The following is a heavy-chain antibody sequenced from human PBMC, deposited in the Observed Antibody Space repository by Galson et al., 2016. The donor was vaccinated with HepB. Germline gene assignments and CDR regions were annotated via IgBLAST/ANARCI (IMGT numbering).Heavy chain of an antibody. D-gene: IGHD2-2*02. V-gene: IGHV3-23*01. J-gene: IGHJ4*02. Sequence: SLRLSCAASGFTFSTYTMNWVRQAPGKGLEWVSAISGSGGSTYYADSVKGRFTISRDNSKNTLYLQMNSLRAEDTAVYHCAKDGFCSSASCYTWSIDYWGQGTLVTVSS. CDR2: ISGSGGST. CDR3: AKDGFCSSASCYTWSIDY. CDR1: GFTFSTYT.